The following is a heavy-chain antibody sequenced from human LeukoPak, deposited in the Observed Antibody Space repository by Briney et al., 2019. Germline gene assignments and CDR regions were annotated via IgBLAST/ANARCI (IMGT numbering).Heavy chain of an antibody. CDR1: GGSFSGYY. D-gene: IGHD6-19*01. CDR2: INHSGST. CDR3: ARAISSGWPTFDY. Sequence: SETLSLTCAVYGGSFSGYYWSWIRQPPGKGLEWIGEINHSGSTNYNPSLKSRVTISVDTSKNQFSLKLSSVTAADTAVYYCARAISSGWPTFDYWGQGTLVTVSS. J-gene: IGHJ4*02. V-gene: IGHV4-34*01.